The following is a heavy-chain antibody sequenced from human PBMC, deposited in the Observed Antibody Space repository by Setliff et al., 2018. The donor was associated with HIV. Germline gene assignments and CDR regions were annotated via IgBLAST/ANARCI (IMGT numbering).Heavy chain of an antibody. CDR1: GGSISSSNW. J-gene: IGHJ4*02. CDR3: ARELYGGNSRPFDY. D-gene: IGHD1-26*01. Sequence: TLSLTCAVSGGSISSSNWWSWVRQPPGKGLEWIGEIYHSGGTNYNPSPKSRVTISLDKSKNHFSLELRSVTAADTAVYYCARELYGGNSRPFDYWGQGALVTVSS. CDR2: IYHSGGT. V-gene: IGHV4-4*02.